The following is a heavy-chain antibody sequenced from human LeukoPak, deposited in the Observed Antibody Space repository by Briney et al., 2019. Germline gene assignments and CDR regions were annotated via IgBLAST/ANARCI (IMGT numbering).Heavy chain of an antibody. J-gene: IGHJ6*03. V-gene: IGHV3-33*06. Sequence: GRSLRLSCAASGFAFNSYAMHWVRQAPGKGPEWVAVIWYDGSSKYYAESVKGRFTIPRDNSKNTLYLLMDSLRAEDTALYYCAKSSSSLVAYYYYMDVWGKGTTVTVSS. CDR2: IWYDGSSK. CDR1: GFAFNSYA. CDR3: AKSSSSLVAYYYYMDV.